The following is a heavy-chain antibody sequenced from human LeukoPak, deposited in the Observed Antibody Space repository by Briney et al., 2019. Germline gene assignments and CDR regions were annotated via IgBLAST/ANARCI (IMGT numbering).Heavy chain of an antibody. CDR2: IYHSGTT. J-gene: IGHJ3*02. Sequence: SGTLSLTCAVSGDSLSSTNWWNWVRQPPGKGLEWIGEIYHSGTTNYNPSLKSRVTISLDKSKNQFYLKLTSVTAADTAVYYCARDQWLLRGGDHDAFGIWGQGTMVTVSS. D-gene: IGHD5-12*01. V-gene: IGHV4-4*02. CDR1: GDSLSSTNW. CDR3: ARDQWLLRGGDHDAFGI.